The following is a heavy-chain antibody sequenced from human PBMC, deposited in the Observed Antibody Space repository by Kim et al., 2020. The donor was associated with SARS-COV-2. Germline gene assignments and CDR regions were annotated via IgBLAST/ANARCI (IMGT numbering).Heavy chain of an antibody. V-gene: IGHV4-39*01. CDR2: IYYSGST. D-gene: IGHD3-22*01. CDR3: VSAALEYDSSGYYYDGLFGY. J-gene: IGHJ4*02. CDR1: GGSISSSSYY. Sequence: SETLSLTCTVSGGSISSSSYYWGWIRQPPGKGLEWIGSIYYSGSTYYNPSLKSRVTISVDTSKNQFSLKLSSVTAADTAVYYCVSAALEYDSSGYYYDGLFGYWGQGTLVTVSS.